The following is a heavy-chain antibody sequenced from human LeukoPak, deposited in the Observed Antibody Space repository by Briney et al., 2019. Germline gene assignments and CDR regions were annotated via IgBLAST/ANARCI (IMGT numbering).Heavy chain of an antibody. CDR2: IYYSGST. CDR1: GGSISSGDYY. CDR3: ARDPPTAAHKEHDYGDYEGY. Sequence: SETLSLTCTVSGGSISSGDYYWSWIRQPPGKGLEWIGYIYYSGSTYYNPSLKSRVTISVDTSKNQFSLKLSSVTAADTAVYHCARDPPTAAHKEHDYGDYEGYWGQGTLVTVSS. V-gene: IGHV4-30-4*01. J-gene: IGHJ4*02. D-gene: IGHD4-17*01.